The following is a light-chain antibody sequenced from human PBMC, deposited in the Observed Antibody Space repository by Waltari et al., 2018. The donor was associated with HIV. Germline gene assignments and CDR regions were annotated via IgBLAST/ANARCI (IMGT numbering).Light chain of an antibody. CDR2: GAS. CDR3: QQYGSSPLT. Sequence: EIVLTQSPGPLSLSPGERATLPCRASQSVSSSYLAWYQQKPGQAPRLLIYGASSRATGIPDRFSGRGSGTDFTLTISRLEPEDVAVYYCQQYGSSPLTFGGGTKVEIK. V-gene: IGKV3-20*01. CDR1: QSVSSSY. J-gene: IGKJ4*01.